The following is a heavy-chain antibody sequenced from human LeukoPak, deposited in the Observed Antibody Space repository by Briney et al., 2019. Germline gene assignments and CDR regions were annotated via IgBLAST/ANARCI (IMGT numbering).Heavy chain of an antibody. Sequence: GGSLRLSCAASGFTFSDYYMSWIRQAPGKGLEWVSYISSSSSYTNYADSVQGRFTMSRDNAKNSVFLQVNSLRADDTAVYYCAGKPRGGYYDGRFDFWGQGTLVTVSS. J-gene: IGHJ4*02. CDR1: GFTFSDYY. CDR3: AGKPRGGYYDGRFDF. V-gene: IGHV3-11*06. D-gene: IGHD5-24*01. CDR2: ISSSSSYT.